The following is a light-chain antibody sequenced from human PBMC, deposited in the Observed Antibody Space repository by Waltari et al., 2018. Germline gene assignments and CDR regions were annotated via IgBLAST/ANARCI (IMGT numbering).Light chain of an antibody. CDR3: NSYTNSGTYV. J-gene: IGLJ1*01. CDR2: DVS. CDR1: RRDVGTHNY. Sequence: QSALTQPASVSGSPGQSITISCTGTRRDVGTHNYVSWYQQRPGKAPDLLIFDVSNRPSGVSIRFSHSKSCNTSSLTISGLQAEDEADYYCNSYTNSGTYVFGSGTKVTVL. V-gene: IGLV2-14*03.